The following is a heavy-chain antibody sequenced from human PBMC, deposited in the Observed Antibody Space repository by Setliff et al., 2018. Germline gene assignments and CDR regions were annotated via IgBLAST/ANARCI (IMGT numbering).Heavy chain of an antibody. CDR2: ITPNSGGA. D-gene: IGHD3-22*01. CDR1: EYTFAGYY. CDR3: ARDTRDRYDTSGHYLSLDY. J-gene: IGHJ4*02. Sequence: VKVSCKASEYTFAGYYMHWVRQAPGQGLEWMGWITPNSGGANYAQKFQGRVTMTRDTSISTGYMELSRLRSDDTAVYYCARDTRDRYDTSGHYLSLDYWGQGTLVTVSS. V-gene: IGHV1-2*02.